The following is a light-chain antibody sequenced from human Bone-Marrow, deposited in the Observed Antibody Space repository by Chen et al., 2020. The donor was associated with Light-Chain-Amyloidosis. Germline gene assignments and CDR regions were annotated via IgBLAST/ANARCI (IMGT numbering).Light chain of an antibody. J-gene: IGLJ2*01. Sequence: QSALTQPPSASGSPGQSVTISCTGTSSDVGGYNYVSWYQQHPGKAPKLMIYEVSKRPSGVPVRFSGSKSGNTASLTVSGLQAEDGADYYCSSYAGSNNLVVFGGGTKLTVL. CDR1: SSDVGGYNY. CDR3: SSYAGSNNLVV. CDR2: EVS. V-gene: IGLV2-8*01.